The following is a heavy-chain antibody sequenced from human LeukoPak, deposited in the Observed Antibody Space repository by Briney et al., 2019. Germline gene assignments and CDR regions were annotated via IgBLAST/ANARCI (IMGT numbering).Heavy chain of an antibody. J-gene: IGHJ4*02. CDR2: FSGSGATT. CDR1: GFIFRTYA. D-gene: IGHD6-19*01. V-gene: IGHV3-23*01. Sequence: GGSLSLSCAVSGFIFRTYAMSWVRRAPGRGLEWVCAFSGSGATTFYADSVKRLFSISRDYSKNTLFLQMNSLRAEDTGVYYCARQRGRGCLDYWGQGTLVAVCS. CDR3: ARQRGRGCLDY.